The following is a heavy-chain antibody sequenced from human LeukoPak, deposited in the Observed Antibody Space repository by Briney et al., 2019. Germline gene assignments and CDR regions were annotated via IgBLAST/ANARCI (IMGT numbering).Heavy chain of an antibody. V-gene: IGHV1-2*02. Sequence: ASVKVSCKASGYTFTGEYTHWVRLAPGQGLEWMGWINPNSGGTHYAQKFQGRVTMTRDTSTSTVYMELSNLRSEDTAVYYCARALPGFYYYGMDVWGQGTTVTVSS. CDR3: ARALPGFYYYGMDV. J-gene: IGHJ6*02. CDR2: INPNSGGT. CDR1: GYTFTGEY. D-gene: IGHD2-15*01.